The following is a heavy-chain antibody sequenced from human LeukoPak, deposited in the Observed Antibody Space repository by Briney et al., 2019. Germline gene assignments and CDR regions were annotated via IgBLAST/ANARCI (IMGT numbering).Heavy chain of an antibody. CDR1: GGSISSYY. J-gene: IGHJ3*02. Sequence: PSETLSLTCTVSGGSISSYYWSGLRQPPGEGLEWIGYIYYSGSTNYNPSLKSRVTISVDTSKNQFSLKLSSVTAADTAVYYCARRSLVGAWVLDAFDIWGQGTVVTVSS. CDR3: ARRSLVGAWVLDAFDI. D-gene: IGHD1-26*01. V-gene: IGHV4-59*08. CDR2: IYYSGST.